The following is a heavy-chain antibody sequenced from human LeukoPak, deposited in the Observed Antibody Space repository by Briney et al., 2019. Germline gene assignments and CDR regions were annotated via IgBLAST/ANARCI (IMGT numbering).Heavy chain of an antibody. Sequence: GASVKVSCKASGYTFTNYAMNWVRQAPGQGLEFMGWIHPGTGNPTYAQGFTGRFVFSLDTSVNTTYLQIISLKAEDTAVYFCARAFQSLGGLSLPDYWGQGTLVTVSS. D-gene: IGHD3-16*02. CDR3: ARAFQSLGGLSLPDY. J-gene: IGHJ4*02. CDR2: IHPGTGNP. V-gene: IGHV7-4-1*02. CDR1: GYTFTNYA.